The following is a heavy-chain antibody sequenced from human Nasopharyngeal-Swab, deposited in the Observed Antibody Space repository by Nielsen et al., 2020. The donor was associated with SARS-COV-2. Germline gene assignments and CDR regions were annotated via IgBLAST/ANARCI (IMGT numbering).Heavy chain of an antibody. D-gene: IGHD3-22*01. Sequence: RQAPGKGLEWVSAISGSGGSTYYADSVKGRFTISRDNSKNTLYLQMNSLRAEDTAVYYCAKADSGYYDAFYYYYMDVWGKGTTVTVSS. CDR3: AKADSGYYDAFYYYYMDV. V-gene: IGHV3-23*01. J-gene: IGHJ6*03. CDR2: ISGSGGST.